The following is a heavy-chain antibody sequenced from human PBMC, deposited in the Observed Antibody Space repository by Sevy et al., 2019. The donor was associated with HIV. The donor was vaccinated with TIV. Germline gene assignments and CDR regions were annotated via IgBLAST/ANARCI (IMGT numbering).Heavy chain of an antibody. D-gene: IGHD3-3*02. CDR3: SKEGKNIRSWFDP. CDR2: ISGYNGYT. V-gene: IGHV1-18*01. CDR1: GYSFTNYG. Sequence: GSVKVSCKASGYSFTNYGIGWVRQAPGQGLEWMGWISGYNGYTNYAQNLQGRVTMTTDTSTSTAYIELRSLRSDDTAIYYCSKEGKNIRSWFDPWGQGTLVTVSS. J-gene: IGHJ5*02.